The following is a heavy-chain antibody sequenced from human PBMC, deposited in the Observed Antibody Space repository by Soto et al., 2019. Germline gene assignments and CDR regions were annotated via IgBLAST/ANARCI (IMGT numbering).Heavy chain of an antibody. D-gene: IGHD3-16*01. CDR1: GFTFRSYV. Sequence: QVQLVESGGGVVQPGTSLRVSCVGSGFTFRSYVIHWVRQAPGKGLEWVARTSYDGSDKYYGDSVRGRFTISRDNSRNTVDLQMDSLRLEDTALYYCVRWGTTGGLDVWGQGTLVSVSS. CDR3: VRWGTTGGLDV. J-gene: IGHJ1*01. CDR2: TSYDGSDK. V-gene: IGHV3-30*19.